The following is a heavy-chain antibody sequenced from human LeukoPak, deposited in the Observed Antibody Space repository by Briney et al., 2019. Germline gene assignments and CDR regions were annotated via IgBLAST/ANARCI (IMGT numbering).Heavy chain of an antibody. Sequence: GGSLRLSCAASGFTFSSYGMHWVRQAPGKGLEWVAVIWYDGSNKYYADSVKGRFTISRDNSKNTLYLQMNSLRAEDTAVYYCARGPFGGRYGMDVWGQGTTVTVSS. V-gene: IGHV3-33*01. CDR1: GFTFSSYG. CDR2: IWYDGSNK. J-gene: IGHJ6*02. CDR3: ARGPFGGRYGMDV. D-gene: IGHD3-16*01.